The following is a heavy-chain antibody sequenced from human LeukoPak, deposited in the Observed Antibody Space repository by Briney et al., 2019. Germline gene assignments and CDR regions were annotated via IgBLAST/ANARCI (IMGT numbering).Heavy chain of an antibody. Sequence: SETLSLTCTVSGGSISSYYWSWIRQPPGKGLEWLGYVSYSGGTNYNASLKSRVTISLDTSKNQFSLKLNSVTAADTAVYYCARSAGDWFDPWGQGTLVTVSS. J-gene: IGHJ5*02. V-gene: IGHV4-59*01. CDR2: VSYSGGT. CDR3: ARSAGDWFDP. D-gene: IGHD3-10*01. CDR1: GGSISSYY.